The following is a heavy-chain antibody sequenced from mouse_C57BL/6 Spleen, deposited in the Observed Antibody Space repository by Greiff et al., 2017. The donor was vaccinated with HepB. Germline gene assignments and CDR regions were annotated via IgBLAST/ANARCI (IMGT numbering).Heavy chain of an antibody. CDR2: IDPNSGGT. CDR1: GYTFTSYW. J-gene: IGHJ2*01. V-gene: IGHV1-72*01. D-gene: IGHD2-2*01. Sequence: VKQSCKASGYTFTSYWMHWVKQRPGRGLEWIGRIDPNSGGTKYNEKFKSKATLTVDKPSSTAYMQLSSLTSEDSAVYYCARRGVTTYYFDYWGQGTTLTVSS. CDR3: ARRGVTTYYFDY.